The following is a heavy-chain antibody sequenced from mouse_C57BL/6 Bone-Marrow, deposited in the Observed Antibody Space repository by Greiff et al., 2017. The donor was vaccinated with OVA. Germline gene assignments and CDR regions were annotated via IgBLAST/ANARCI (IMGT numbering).Heavy chain of an antibody. D-gene: IGHD4-1*01. V-gene: IGHV3-6*01. CDR3: ARALTGTDAWFAY. J-gene: IGHJ3*01. CDR2: ISYDGSN. CDR1: GYSITSGYY. Sequence: DVKLQESGPGLVKPSQSLSLTCSVTGYSITSGYYWNWIRQFPGNKLEWMGYISYDGSNNYNPSLKNRISITRDTSKNQFFLKLNSVTTEDTATYYCARALTGTDAWFAYWGQGTLVTVSA.